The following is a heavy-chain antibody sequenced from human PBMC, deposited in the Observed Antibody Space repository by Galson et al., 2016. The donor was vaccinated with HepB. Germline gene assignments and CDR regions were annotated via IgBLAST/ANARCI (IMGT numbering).Heavy chain of an antibody. CDR3: AGGRVRNY. V-gene: IGHV3-53*01. CDR2: FRSGGDK. D-gene: IGHD3-10*01. Sequence: SLRLSCAAWGFIVSDNDMTWVRQAPGKGLEWVAIFRSGGDKSYAESVKGRFIISRDNSKNTIYLQMKSLRAENTAIYYCAGGRVRNYWGRGPLVTVSS. CDR1: GFIVSDND. J-gene: IGHJ4*02.